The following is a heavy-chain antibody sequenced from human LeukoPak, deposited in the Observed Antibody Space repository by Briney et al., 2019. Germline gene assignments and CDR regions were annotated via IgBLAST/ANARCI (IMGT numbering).Heavy chain of an antibody. CDR2: IYYSGST. Sequence: PSETLSLTCSVSGGSICSYCWGWIRQPPGKGPELIGYIYYSGSTNYNPSLKSRVTISVDTSKNQFSLKLSSMTAADTAGYYCARVGIVVVPAAIPHFDYWGQGTLVTVSS. V-gene: IGHV4-59*01. J-gene: IGHJ4*02. CDR1: GGSICSYC. D-gene: IGHD2-2*01. CDR3: ARVGIVVVPAAIPHFDY.